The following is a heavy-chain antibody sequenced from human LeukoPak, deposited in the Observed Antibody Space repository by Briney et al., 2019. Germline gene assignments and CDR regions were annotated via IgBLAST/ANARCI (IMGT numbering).Heavy chain of an antibody. D-gene: IGHD2-15*01. CDR2: IYTSGST. Sequence: SSETLSLTCTVSGGSISSYYWSWIRQPAGKGLEWIGRIYTSGSTNYNPSLKSRVTMSVDTSKNQFSLKLSSVTAADTAVYYCARGGPRYCSGGSCYFDYWGQGTLVTVSS. J-gene: IGHJ4*02. CDR1: GGSISSYY. V-gene: IGHV4-4*07. CDR3: ARGGPRYCSGGSCYFDY.